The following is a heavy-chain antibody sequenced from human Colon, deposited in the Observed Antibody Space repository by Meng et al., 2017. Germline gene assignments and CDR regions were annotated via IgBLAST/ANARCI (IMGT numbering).Heavy chain of an antibody. CDR1: GGSISSGGYY. V-gene: IGHV4-31*03. Sequence: HVQLQESRPGLVKPSQTLSLTCPVSGGSISSGGYYWSWIRQHPGKGLEWIGYIYYSGNTYYNPSLKSRVTISVDTSKNQFSLKLSSVTAADTAVYYCARYCASTNCYTGFDFWGQGTLVTVSS. CDR3: ARYCASTNCYTGFDF. D-gene: IGHD2-2*02. CDR2: IYYSGNT. J-gene: IGHJ4*02.